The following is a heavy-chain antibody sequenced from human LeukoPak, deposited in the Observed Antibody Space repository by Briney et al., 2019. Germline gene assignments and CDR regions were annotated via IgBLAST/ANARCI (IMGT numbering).Heavy chain of an antibody. V-gene: IGHV1-69*06. CDR2: IIPIFGTA. CDR1: GGTFSSYA. Sequence: SVKVSCKASGGTFSSYAISWVRQAPGQGLEWMGRIIPIFGTANYAQKFQGRVTITADKSASTAYMELSSLRSEDTAVYYCARSFCSSTSCYGASYYYYYMDVWGKGTTVTVSS. J-gene: IGHJ6*03. D-gene: IGHD2-2*01. CDR3: ARSFCSSTSCYGASYYYYYMDV.